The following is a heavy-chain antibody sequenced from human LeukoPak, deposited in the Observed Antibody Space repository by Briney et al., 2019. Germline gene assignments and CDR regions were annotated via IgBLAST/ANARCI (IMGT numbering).Heavy chain of an antibody. D-gene: IGHD6-13*01. CDR1: GGSISSYY. J-gene: IGHJ6*03. Sequence: PSETLSLTCTVSGGSISSYYWSWIRQPPGKGLEWIGYIYTSGSTNYNPSLKSRVTISVDTSKNQFSLKLSSVTAADTAVYYCARRAAAGIRLYYYYMDVWGKGTTVTVSS. CDR2: IYTSGST. V-gene: IGHV4-4*09. CDR3: ARRAAAGIRLYYYYMDV.